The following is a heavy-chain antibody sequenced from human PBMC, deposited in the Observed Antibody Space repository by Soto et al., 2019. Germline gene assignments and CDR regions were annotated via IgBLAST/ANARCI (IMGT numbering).Heavy chain of an antibody. V-gene: IGHV3-21*01. CDR3: ARSIEYSSSSFDY. CDR2: ISSSSSYI. J-gene: IGHJ4*02. CDR1: GFTFSSYS. D-gene: IGHD6-6*01. Sequence: GGSLRLSCAASGFTFSSYSMNWVRQAPGKGLEWVSSISSSSSYIYYADSVKGRFTISRDNAKNSLYLQMNSLRAEDTAVYYCARSIEYSSSSFDYWGQGTLVTVSS.